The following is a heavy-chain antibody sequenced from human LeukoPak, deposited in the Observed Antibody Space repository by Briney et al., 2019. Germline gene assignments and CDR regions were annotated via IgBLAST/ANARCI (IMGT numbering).Heavy chain of an antibody. J-gene: IGHJ3*02. CDR2: ISVYNDNT. V-gene: IGHV1-18*01. CDR3: TRVVVSATEFDSRFDI. Sequence: ASVKVSCKPSGDTFTSYVISWVRQAPGQGLEWMGWISVYNDNTNYAQKFQGRVTMTTDTSTNTAYIEPRRLRSDDTAVYYCTRVVVSATEFDSRFDIWGQGTMVTVSS. CDR1: GDTFTSYV. D-gene: IGHD5-12*01.